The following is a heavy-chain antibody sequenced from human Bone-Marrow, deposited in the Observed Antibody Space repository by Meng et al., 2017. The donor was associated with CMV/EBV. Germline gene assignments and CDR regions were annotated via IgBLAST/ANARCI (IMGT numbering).Heavy chain of an antibody. Sequence: SETLSLTCTVSGGSISSSSYYWGWIRQPPGKGLEWIGSIYYSGSTYYNPSLKSRVAISVDTSKNQFSLKLSSVTAADTAVYYCARLSPLLLYLPQLGFDPWGQGTLVTVSS. J-gene: IGHJ5*02. CDR1: GGSISSSSYY. CDR3: ARLSPLLLYLPQLGFDP. D-gene: IGHD2-2*01. V-gene: IGHV4-39*07. CDR2: IYYSGST.